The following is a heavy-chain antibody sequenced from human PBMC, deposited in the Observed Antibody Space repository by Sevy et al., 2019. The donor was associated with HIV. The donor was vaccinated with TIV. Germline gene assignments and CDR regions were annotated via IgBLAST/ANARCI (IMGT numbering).Heavy chain of an antibody. D-gene: IGHD1-26*01. CDR1: GGSITSLY. CDR2: IYYNGNI. V-gene: IGHV4-59*08. Sequence: SETLSLTCTVSGGSITSLYWNWIRQPPGKGLEWIANIYYNGNINYNPSLKSRFTLSLDTSKNQFSWRLSSVTAADTAMYYCAGENAWGRGYSWGQGTLVTVSS. CDR3: AGENAWGRGYS. J-gene: IGHJ4*02.